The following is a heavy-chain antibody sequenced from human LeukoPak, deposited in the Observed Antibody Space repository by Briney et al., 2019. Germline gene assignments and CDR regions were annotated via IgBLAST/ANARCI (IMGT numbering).Heavy chain of an antibody. D-gene: IGHD2-21*02. J-gene: IGHJ4*02. CDR1: GVSMSSSSYY. CDR3: ARILDLVTTKTIDY. CDR2: VYYSGTT. Sequence: SETLSLTCTVSGVSMSSSSYYWAWIRQSPGRGLEWIGSVYYSGTTHYESSLKSRVSISIDTSKTQFALKVNSVTVADTAVYYCARILDLVTTKTIDYWGQGSLVIVSS. V-gene: IGHV4-39*06.